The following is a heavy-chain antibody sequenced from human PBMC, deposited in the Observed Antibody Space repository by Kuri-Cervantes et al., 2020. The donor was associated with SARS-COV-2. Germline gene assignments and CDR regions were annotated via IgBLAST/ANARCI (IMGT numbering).Heavy chain of an antibody. CDR1: GYIFTASY. Sequence: ASVKVSCKASGYIFTASYMHWVRQAPGQGLEWMGWINPNSGGTNYAQKFQGRVTMTRDTSISTAYMELSRLRSDDTAVYYCARDQEQLVRGYYYYYYYMDVWGKGTTVTVSS. D-gene: IGHD6-6*01. V-gene: IGHV1-2*02. CDR3: ARDQEQLVRGYYYYYYYMDV. J-gene: IGHJ6*03. CDR2: INPNSGGT.